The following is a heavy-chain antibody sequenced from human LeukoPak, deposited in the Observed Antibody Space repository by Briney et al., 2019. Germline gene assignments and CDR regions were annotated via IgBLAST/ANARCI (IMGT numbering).Heavy chain of an antibody. CDR1: GGSISSSSYY. V-gene: IGHV4-61*05. D-gene: IGHD6-19*01. CDR3: AKGAGPPWFDP. Sequence: PSETLSLTCTVSGGSISSSSYYWGWIRQPPGKGLEWIGRMSSSGISTYSPSLKSRVTISIDTSRNQSSMNLNSVTAADTAVYYCAKGAGPPWFDPWGQGTLVTVSS. J-gene: IGHJ5*02. CDR2: MSSSGIS.